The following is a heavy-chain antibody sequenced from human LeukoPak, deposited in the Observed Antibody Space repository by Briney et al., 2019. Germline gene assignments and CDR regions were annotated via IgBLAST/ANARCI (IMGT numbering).Heavy chain of an antibody. J-gene: IGHJ4*02. D-gene: IGHD2-2*01. CDR1: GYTFTDYY. V-gene: IGHV1-69-2*01. CDR2: VDPEDGET. Sequence: ASVKVSCKASGYTFTDYYMHWVQQAPGKGLEWMGRVDPEDGETIYAEKFQGRVTITADTSTDTAYMELSSLRAEDTAVYYCATPPGSSTSWGQGTLVTVCS. CDR3: ATPPGSSTS.